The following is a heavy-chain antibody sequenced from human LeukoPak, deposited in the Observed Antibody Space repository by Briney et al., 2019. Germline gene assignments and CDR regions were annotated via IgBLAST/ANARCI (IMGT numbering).Heavy chain of an antibody. CDR2: ISGSGVGA. CDR1: GLTITTYA. D-gene: IGHD3-10*01. CDR3: AKGDYYDFDS. Sequence: GGSLLLSCAASGLTITTYAMSWVRQAPGKGLECVSTISGSGVGAYYADSVKGRFTISRDNSKNTLYPQMNSLRAEDTAVYYCAKGDYYDFDSWGQGTLVTVSS. V-gene: IGHV3-23*01. J-gene: IGHJ4*02.